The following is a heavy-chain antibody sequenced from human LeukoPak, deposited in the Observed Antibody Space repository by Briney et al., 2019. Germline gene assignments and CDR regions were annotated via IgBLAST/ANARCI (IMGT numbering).Heavy chain of an antibody. D-gene: IGHD6-13*01. Sequence: PGGSLRLSCAASGFTFSSYWMSWVRQAPGKGLEWVANIKQDGSEKYYVDSVKGRFTISRDNAKNSLYLQMNSLRAEDTAVYYCARDGSFAAAGRKYYYYYMDVWGKGTTVTISS. CDR3: ARDGSFAAAGRKYYYYYMDV. CDR2: IKQDGSEK. V-gene: IGHV3-7*01. J-gene: IGHJ6*03. CDR1: GFTFSSYW.